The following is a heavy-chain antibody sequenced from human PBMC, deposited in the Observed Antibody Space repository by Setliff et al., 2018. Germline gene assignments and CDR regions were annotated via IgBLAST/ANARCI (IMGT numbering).Heavy chain of an antibody. CDR2: INHSGST. D-gene: IGHD3-10*01. Sequence: SETLSLTCAVSGASFSDYYWTWIRQSPGKGLEWIGEINHSGSTNYNPSLKSRVTISLDTSENQFSLKLTSVTAADAAVYYCARGVYASGIDYWGQGTLVTVS. V-gene: IGHV4-34*01. CDR3: ARGVYASGIDY. J-gene: IGHJ4*02. CDR1: GASFSDYY.